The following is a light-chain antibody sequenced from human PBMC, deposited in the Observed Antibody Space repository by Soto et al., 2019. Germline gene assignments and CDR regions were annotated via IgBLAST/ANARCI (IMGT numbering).Light chain of an antibody. CDR3: QNHNSAPLT. V-gene: IGKV1-27*01. CDR1: QGIGNY. CDR2: TAS. Sequence: DIQMTQSPSSLSASIGDRVTITCRASQGIGNYLAWYQQKPGKLPKLLIYTASTLHSGVPSRFSGSGSGTHVSLTISSLQPEDVATYYCQNHNSAPLTFGGGTPVELK. J-gene: IGKJ4*01.